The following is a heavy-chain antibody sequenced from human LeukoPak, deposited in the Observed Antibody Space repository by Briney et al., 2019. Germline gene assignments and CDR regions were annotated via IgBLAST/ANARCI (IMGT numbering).Heavy chain of an antibody. CDR3: ARGDGDYEAYFDY. J-gene: IGHJ4*02. Sequence: GASVKVSCKASGYTFTGYYMHWVRQAPGQGLEWMGRINPNSGGTNYAQKFQGRVTMTRDTSLSTAYMELSRLRSDDTAVYYCARGDGDYEAYFDYWGQGTLVTVSS. CDR1: GYTFTGYY. V-gene: IGHV1-2*06. CDR2: INPNSGGT. D-gene: IGHD4-17*01.